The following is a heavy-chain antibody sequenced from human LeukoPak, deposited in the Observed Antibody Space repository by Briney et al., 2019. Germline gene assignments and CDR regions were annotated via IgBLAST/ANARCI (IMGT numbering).Heavy chain of an antibody. J-gene: IGHJ4*02. V-gene: IGHV4-39*07. Sequence: SETLSLTCTVSGGSISSSSYYWGWIRQPPGKGLEWIGSIYYSGSTYYNPSLKSRVTISVDTSKNQFSLKLSSVTAADTAVYYCARWTGVYYAYDYWGQGTLVTVSS. CDR2: IYYSGST. D-gene: IGHD3/OR15-3a*01. CDR3: ARWTGVYYAYDY. CDR1: GGSISSSSYY.